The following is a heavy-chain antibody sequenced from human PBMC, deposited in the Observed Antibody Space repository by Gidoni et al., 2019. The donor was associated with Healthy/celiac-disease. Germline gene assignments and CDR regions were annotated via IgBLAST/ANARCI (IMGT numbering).Heavy chain of an antibody. CDR1: GSPISSSSYY. CDR3: AKHSSGWYFDY. CDR2: IYYSGST. D-gene: IGHD6-19*01. V-gene: IGHV4-39*01. Sequence: LHQPASSLTLFKPSSTQSRTCTVSGSPISSSSYYWGWIRQPPGKGLEWIGSIYYSGSTYYNPSLKSRVTISVETSKNQFSLKLSSVTAADTAVYYCAKHSSGWYFDYWGQGTLVTVSS. J-gene: IGHJ4*02.